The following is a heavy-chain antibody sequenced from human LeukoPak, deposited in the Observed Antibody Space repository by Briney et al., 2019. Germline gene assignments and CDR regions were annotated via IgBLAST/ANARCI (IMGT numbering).Heavy chain of an antibody. J-gene: IGHJ4*02. CDR3: ASRVLWFGEFDY. CDR2: ISGSGGST. Sequence: GGSLRLSCAASGFTFSSYGMSWVRQAPGKGLEWVSAISGSGGSTYYADSVKGRFTISRDNSKNTLYLQMNSLRAEDTAVYYCASRVLWFGEFDYWGQGTLVTVSS. D-gene: IGHD3-10*01. V-gene: IGHV3-23*01. CDR1: GFTFSSYG.